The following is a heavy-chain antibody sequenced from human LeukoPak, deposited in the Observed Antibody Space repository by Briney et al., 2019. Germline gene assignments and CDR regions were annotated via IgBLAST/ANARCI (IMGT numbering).Heavy chain of an antibody. D-gene: IGHD2-8*01. V-gene: IGHV3-23*01. CDR3: AKDRACINDVWHVEFYY. Sequence: WGTLCLSCAASGFTFSSYAMSWIRQAPGKGLEWVSSISCSGSSTYYPDSVTVRFTISRDKDKNTMYLYLNMLTAEDAAVYLCAKDRACINDVWHVEFYYWGQGKGVTVSS. CDR2: ISCSGSST. J-gene: IGHJ4*02. CDR1: GFTFSSYA.